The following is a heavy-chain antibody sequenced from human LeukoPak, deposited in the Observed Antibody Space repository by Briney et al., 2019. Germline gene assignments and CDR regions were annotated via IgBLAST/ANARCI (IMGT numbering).Heavy chain of an antibody. D-gene: IGHD3-22*01. J-gene: IGHJ4*02. CDR3: ASEGGYYYFDY. Sequence: GGSLRLPCAVSGFTFSSYSMNWVRQAPGKGLEWVSSISSSSSYIYYADSVKGRFTISRDNAKNSLYLQMNSLRAEDTAVYYCASEGGYYYFDYWGQGTLVTVSS. V-gene: IGHV3-21*01. CDR1: GFTFSSYS. CDR2: ISSSSSYI.